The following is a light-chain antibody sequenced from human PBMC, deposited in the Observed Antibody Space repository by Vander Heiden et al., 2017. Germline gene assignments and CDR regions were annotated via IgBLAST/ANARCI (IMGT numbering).Light chain of an antibody. V-gene: IGKV3-15*01. CDR2: GAS. J-gene: IGKJ2*01. CDR3: QQGKNWPPYT. CDR1: QSVSSN. Sequence: EIVMTQSPATLAVSPGERATLSCRASQSVSSNLAWYQQKPGQAPRLLIYGASTRATGIPARFSGSGSGKEFTLTISSLQSEDFAVYYCQQGKNWPPYTFGQGTKLEIK.